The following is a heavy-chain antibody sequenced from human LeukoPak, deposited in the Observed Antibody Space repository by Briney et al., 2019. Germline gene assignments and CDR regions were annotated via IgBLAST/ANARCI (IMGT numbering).Heavy chain of an antibody. CDR2: IIPIFGTA. D-gene: IGHD3-10*02. V-gene: IGHV1-69*13. J-gene: IGHJ4*02. CDR1: GYTFTGYY. CDR3: ASPKSGMFGGY. Sequence: ASVKVSCKASGYTFTGYYMHWVRQAPGQGLEWMGGIIPIFGTANYAQKFQGRVTITADESTSTAYMELSSLRSEDTAVYYCASPKSGMFGGYWGQGTLVTVSS.